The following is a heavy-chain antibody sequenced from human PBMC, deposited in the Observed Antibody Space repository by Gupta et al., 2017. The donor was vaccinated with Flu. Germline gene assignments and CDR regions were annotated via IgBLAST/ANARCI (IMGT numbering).Heavy chain of an antibody. CDR2: INNIGAST. CDR3: AKDLYTGPGALDS. J-gene: IGHJ5*01. V-gene: IGHV3-23*01. D-gene: IGHD2-8*02. Sequence: VRQCPGKGLQWISGINNIGASTYYADSVRGRFTVSRDNSENTCYLQMNSLRVEDTAIYYCAKDLYTGPGALDSWGQGTLVTVSS.